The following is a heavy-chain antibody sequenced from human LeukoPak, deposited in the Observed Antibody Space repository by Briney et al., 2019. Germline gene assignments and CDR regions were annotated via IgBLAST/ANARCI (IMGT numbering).Heavy chain of an antibody. J-gene: IGHJ5*02. CDR2: INHSGST. CDR1: GGSFSTYY. CDR3: ARHRRYYGSGSYYNYNWFDP. V-gene: IGHV4-34*01. Sequence: PSETLSLTCGVYGGSFSTYYWSWIRQPPGRGLEWIGEINHSGSTNYNPSLKSRVTISVDTSKNQFSLKLRSVTAADTAVYYCARHRRYYGSGSYYNYNWFDPWGQGTLVTVSS. D-gene: IGHD3-10*01.